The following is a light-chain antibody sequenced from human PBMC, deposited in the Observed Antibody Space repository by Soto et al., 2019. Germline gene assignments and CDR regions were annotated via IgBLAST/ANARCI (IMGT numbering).Light chain of an antibody. Sequence: EIVLTQSPATLSLSPGEGATLSCRASQSVSSYLVWYQQKPGQAPRLLIYDASKRATGIPARFSGSGSGTGFTLTISSLEPEDFAVYYCQQRSSRPPMYTFGQGTKVEIK. CDR1: QSVSSY. V-gene: IGKV3-11*01. CDR3: QQRSSRPPMYT. CDR2: DAS. J-gene: IGKJ2*01.